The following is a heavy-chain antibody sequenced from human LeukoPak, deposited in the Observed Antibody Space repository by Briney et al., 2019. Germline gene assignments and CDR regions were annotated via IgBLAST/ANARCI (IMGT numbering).Heavy chain of an antibody. CDR2: IYSSGST. Sequence: KPSETLSLTCTVSGVSISSGSYYWRWIWQPAGKGLEWIGRIYSSGSTNYNPSLKSRFTISLDTSKNQFSLKLSSVTAADTAVYYCARDVHFGELLDYFDYWGQGTLVTVSS. CDR1: GVSISSGSYY. V-gene: IGHV4-61*02. J-gene: IGHJ4*02. D-gene: IGHD3-10*01. CDR3: ARDVHFGELLDYFDY.